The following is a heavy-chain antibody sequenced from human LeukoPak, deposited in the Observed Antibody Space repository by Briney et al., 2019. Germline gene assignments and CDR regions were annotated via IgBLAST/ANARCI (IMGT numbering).Heavy chain of an antibody. D-gene: IGHD2-2*01. CDR2: MNPNSGNT. Sequence: GASVKVSCKASGYTFTSYAMNWVRQATGQGLEWMGWMNPNSGNTGYAQKFQGRVTMTRTTSRSTAYMELSSLRSEDTALYYCARFSRYCSSTSCYLYGMDVWGQGTTVTVSS. J-gene: IGHJ6*02. V-gene: IGHV1-8*02. CDR1: GYTFTSYA. CDR3: ARFSRYCSSTSCYLYGMDV.